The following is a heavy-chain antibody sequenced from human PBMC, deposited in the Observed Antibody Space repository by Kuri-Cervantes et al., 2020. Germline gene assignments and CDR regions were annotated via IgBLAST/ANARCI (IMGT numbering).Heavy chain of an antibody. CDR2: TYYRSKWYS. Sequence: SCAISGDSVSSNSAAWNWIRQSPSRGPERLGRTYYRSKWYSDYAVSVKSRITINPDTSKNQFSLHLNSVTPEDKAVYYCARAWTPMAAPGGYLDYWGQGTLVTVSS. CDR1: GDSVSSNSAA. V-gene: IGHV6-1*01. CDR3: ARAWTPMAAPGGYLDY. D-gene: IGHD6-13*01. J-gene: IGHJ4*02.